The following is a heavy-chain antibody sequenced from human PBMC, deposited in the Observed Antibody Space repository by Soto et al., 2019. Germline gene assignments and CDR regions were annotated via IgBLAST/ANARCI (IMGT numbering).Heavy chain of an antibody. J-gene: IGHJ6*02. CDR3: ARDFEVLGGYNYRLDA. D-gene: IGHD3-10*01. CDR2: IFYSGST. CDR1: GDSISSYY. Sequence: PSETLSLTCTVSGDSISSYYWSWIRQPPGKGLEWIGYIFYSGSTDSNPSLKSRVTISIDTSKNQFSLKVRYVTAADTAVYYCARDFEVLGGYNYRLDACGQGTTVTVSS. V-gene: IGHV4-59*01.